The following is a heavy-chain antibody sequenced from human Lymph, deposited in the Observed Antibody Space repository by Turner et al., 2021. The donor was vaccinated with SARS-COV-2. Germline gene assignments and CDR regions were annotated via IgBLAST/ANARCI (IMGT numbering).Heavy chain of an antibody. CDR1: GFTFSSYA. Sequence: VQLLESGGGLVQPGWSLSLSCAASGFTFSSYAMSWVRQAPGKGLEWVSAISGSGGDTYYADSVKGRFTISRDNSKNTLYLQMNSLRAEDTAVYYCAKGVRGAMIVVVIPYFDYWGQGTLVTVSS. J-gene: IGHJ4*02. V-gene: IGHV3-23*01. CDR2: ISGSGGDT. CDR3: AKGVRGAMIVVVIPYFDY. D-gene: IGHD3-22*01.